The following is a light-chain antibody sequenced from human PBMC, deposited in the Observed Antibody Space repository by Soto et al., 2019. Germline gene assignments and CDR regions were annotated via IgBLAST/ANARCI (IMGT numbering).Light chain of an antibody. V-gene: IGKV1-33*01. Sequence: DIQMTQSPPSLSASVGDRVTITCQASEHINNYLNWYQQIPGKAPKLLIYGASNLAAGAPSRFSGSGSGTAFTFVISGLQPDDVATYYCQQYDSLPLTFGGGTKVDIK. CDR1: EHINNY. J-gene: IGKJ4*01. CDR3: QQYDSLPLT. CDR2: GAS.